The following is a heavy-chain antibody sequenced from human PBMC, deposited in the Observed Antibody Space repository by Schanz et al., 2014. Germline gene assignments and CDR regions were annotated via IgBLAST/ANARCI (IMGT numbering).Heavy chain of an antibody. CDR2: IWYDGSKT. V-gene: IGHV3-33*06. Sequence: VQLLESGGGLVQPGGSLRLSCAASGFSFDKYGMHWVRPAPGKGLEWVGVIWYDGSKTYYADSVRGRFTISRENSKNTLHLQMNSLRAEDTAVYHCAKDLPAVAVAPLMTGLYDSWGQGTLVTVSS. CDR1: GFSFDKYG. D-gene: IGHD6-19*01. J-gene: IGHJ4*02. CDR3: AKDLPAVAVAPLMTGLYDS.